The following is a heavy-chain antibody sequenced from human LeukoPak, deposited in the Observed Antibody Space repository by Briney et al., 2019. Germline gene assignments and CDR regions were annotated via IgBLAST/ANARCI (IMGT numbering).Heavy chain of an antibody. J-gene: IGHJ4*02. CDR3: ARRPAAGRCFDY. Sequence: GGSLRLSCAASGFTFNSYSMSWVRQAPAKGLEWVSYISSGGSSISHADSVKGRFTISRDNAENSLYLQMNSLRAEDTAVYYCARRPAAGRCFDYWGQGTLVTVSS. CDR2: ISSGGSSI. D-gene: IGHD6-13*01. CDR1: GFTFNSYS. V-gene: IGHV3-48*04.